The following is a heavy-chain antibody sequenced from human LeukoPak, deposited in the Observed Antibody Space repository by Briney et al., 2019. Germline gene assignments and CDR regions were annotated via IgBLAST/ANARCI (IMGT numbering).Heavy chain of an antibody. CDR1: GFTFSSYG. Sequence: PGGSLRLSGAASGFTFSSYGMHWVRQAPGKGLEWVAAISDDGSNKYYADSVKGRFTISRDNSKNTVYLQMNSLRAEDTAVYYCAKDLENYYDSSGYVDYWGQGTLVTVSS. V-gene: IGHV3-30*18. J-gene: IGHJ4*02. CDR2: ISDDGSNK. D-gene: IGHD3-22*01. CDR3: AKDLENYYDSSGYVDY.